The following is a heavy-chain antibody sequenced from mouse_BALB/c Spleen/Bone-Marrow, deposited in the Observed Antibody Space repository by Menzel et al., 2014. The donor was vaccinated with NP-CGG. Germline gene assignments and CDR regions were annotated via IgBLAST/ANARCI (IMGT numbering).Heavy chain of an antibody. D-gene: IGHD2-3*01. CDR1: GYTFTDYN. J-gene: IGHJ2*01. V-gene: IGHV1S29*02. Sequence: VQLQQSGPELVKPGASVKISCKASGYTFTDYNMHWVKQSHGQSLEWIGYIYPYNGGTGYNQEFKSKATLTVDNSSSTAYMELRSLTSEDSAVYYCARIYDCYFLFDYWGQGTTLTVSS. CDR2: IYPYNGGT. CDR3: ARIYDCYFLFDY.